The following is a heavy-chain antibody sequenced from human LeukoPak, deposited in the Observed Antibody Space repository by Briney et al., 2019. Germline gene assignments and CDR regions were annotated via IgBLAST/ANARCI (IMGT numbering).Heavy chain of an antibody. J-gene: IGHJ4*02. CDR2: IYYSGST. CDR3: ARVGVEWLRLYYFDY. Sequence: SETLSLTCTVSGGSISSSSYYWGWIRQPPGKGLEWIGSIYYSGSTYYNPSLKSRVTISVDTSKNQFSLKLSSVTAADTAVYYCARVGVEWLRLYYFDYWGQGTLVTVSS. V-gene: IGHV4-39*01. CDR1: GGSISSSSYY. D-gene: IGHD5-12*01.